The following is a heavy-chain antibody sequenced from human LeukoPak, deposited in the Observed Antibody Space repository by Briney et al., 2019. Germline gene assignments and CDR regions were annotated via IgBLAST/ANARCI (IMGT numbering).Heavy chain of an antibody. D-gene: IGHD3-22*01. CDR2: IYYSGST. CDR3: ARDFSYYDSSGYSDY. V-gene: IGHV4-39*07. J-gene: IGHJ4*02. CDR1: GGSISSSSYY. Sequence: SETLSLTCTVSGGSISSSSYYWGWIRQPPGKGLEWIGSIYYSGSTYYNPSLKSRVTISVDTSKNQFSLKLSSVTAADTAVYYCARDFSYYDSSGYSDYWGQGTLVTVSS.